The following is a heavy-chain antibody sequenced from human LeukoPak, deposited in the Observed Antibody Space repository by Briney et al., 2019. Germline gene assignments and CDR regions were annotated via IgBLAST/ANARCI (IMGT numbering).Heavy chain of an antibody. CDR3: AKDLWFGESYYFDY. CDR2: ISYDGSNK. CDR1: GFTFSSYG. V-gene: IGHV3-30*18. J-gene: IGHJ4*02. Sequence: GRSLRLSCAASGFTFSSYGMHWVRQAPGKGLEWEAVISYDGSNKYYADSVKGRLTISRDNSKNTLYLQMNSLRAEDTAVYYCAKDLWFGESYYFDYWGQGTLVTVSS. D-gene: IGHD3-10*01.